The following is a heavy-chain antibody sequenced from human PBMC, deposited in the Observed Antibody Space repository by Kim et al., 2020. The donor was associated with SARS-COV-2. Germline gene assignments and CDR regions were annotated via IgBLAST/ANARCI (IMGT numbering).Heavy chain of an antibody. CDR3: ARQSVIASDYYYYGMDV. CDR1: GYSFTSYW. D-gene: IGHD6-25*01. V-gene: IGHV5-10-1*01. J-gene: IGHJ6*02. Sequence: GESLKISCKGSGYSFTSYWISWVRQMPGKGLEWMGRIDPSDSYTNYSPSFQGHVTISADKSISTAYLQWSSLKASDTAMYYCARQSVIASDYYYYGMDVWGQGTTVTVSS. CDR2: IDPSDSYT.